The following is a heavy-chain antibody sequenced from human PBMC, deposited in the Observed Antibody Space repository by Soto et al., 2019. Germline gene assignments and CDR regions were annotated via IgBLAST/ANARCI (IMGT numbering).Heavy chain of an antibody. CDR2: IIPILGIA. CDR3: ARGSYDSSGYFDY. D-gene: IGHD3-22*01. J-gene: IGHJ4*02. V-gene: IGHV1-69*02. CDR1: GGTFSSYT. Sequence: QVQLVQSGAEVKKPGSSVKVSCRASGGTFSSYTISWVRQAPGQGLEWMGRIIPILGIANYAQKFQGRVTITADKSTSTAYMELSSLRSEDTAVYYCARGSYDSSGYFDYWGQGTLVTVSS.